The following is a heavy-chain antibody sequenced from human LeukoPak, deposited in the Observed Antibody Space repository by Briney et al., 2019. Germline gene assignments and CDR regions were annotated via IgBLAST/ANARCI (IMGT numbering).Heavy chain of an antibody. CDR2: TSGSGGST. CDR1: GFTFSNYW. CDR3: AKDLFPYGDYDFPSDAFDI. D-gene: IGHD4-17*01. Sequence: GGSLRLSCAASGFTFSNYWMSWVRQAPGKGLEWVSATSGSGGSTYYADSVRGRFTISRDNSKNTLYLQMNSLRAEDTAVYYCAKDLFPYGDYDFPSDAFDIWGQGTMVTVSS. J-gene: IGHJ3*02. V-gene: IGHV3-23*01.